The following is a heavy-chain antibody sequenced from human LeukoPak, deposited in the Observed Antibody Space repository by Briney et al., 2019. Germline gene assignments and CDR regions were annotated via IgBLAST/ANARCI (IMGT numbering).Heavy chain of an antibody. CDR2: ISYDGSNK. V-gene: IGHV3-30-3*01. CDR1: GFTFSSYA. CDR3: AKGTLQLWTPYYYMDV. Sequence: GRSLRLSCAASGFTFSSYAMHWVRQAPGKGLEWVAVISYDGSNKYYADSVKGRFTISRDNSKNTLYLQMNSLRAEDTAVYYCAKGTLQLWTPYYYMDVWGKGTTVTVSS. D-gene: IGHD5-18*01. J-gene: IGHJ6*03.